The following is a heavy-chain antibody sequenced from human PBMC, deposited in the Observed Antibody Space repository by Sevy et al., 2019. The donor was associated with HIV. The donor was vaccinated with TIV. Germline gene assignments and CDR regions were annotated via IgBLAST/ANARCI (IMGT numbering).Heavy chain of an antibody. V-gene: IGHV4-34*01. CDR2: INHSGST. Sequence: SETLSLTCAVYGGSFSGYYWSWIRQPPGKGLEWIGEINHSGSTNYNPSLKSRVTISVDTSKNQFSLKLSSVTAADTAVYYCARVVQGVYYFDCWGQGTLVTVSS. J-gene: IGHJ4*02. CDR3: ARVVQGVYYFDC. D-gene: IGHD3-10*01. CDR1: GGSFSGYY.